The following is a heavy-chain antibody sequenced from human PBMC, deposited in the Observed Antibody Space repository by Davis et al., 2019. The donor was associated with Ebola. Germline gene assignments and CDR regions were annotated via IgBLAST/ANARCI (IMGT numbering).Heavy chain of an antibody. CDR1: GGSISSYY. V-gene: IGHV4-4*07. CDR2: IYTSGST. CDR3: ARALNDFWSGPDAFDI. Sequence: PSETLSLTCTVSGGSISSYYWSWIRQPAGKGLEWIGRIYTSGSTNYNPSLKSRVTMSVDTSKNQFSLKLSSVTAADTAVYYCARALNDFWSGPDAFDIWGQGTMVTVSS. J-gene: IGHJ3*02. D-gene: IGHD3-3*01.